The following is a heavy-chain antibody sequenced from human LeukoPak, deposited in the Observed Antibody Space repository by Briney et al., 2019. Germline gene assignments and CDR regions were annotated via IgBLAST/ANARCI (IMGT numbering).Heavy chain of an antibody. Sequence: PSETLSLTCTVSGGSISTYYWSWIRQPPGKGLEWIGYIDYSGATNYNPSLKSRVTMSVDTSKHQFSLKLSSVTAADTAVYYSARVGSYCFEYWGQGTLVTVSS. V-gene: IGHV4-59*01. J-gene: IGHJ4*02. CDR3: ARVGSYCFEY. CDR1: GGSISTYY. D-gene: IGHD3-10*01. CDR2: IDYSGAT.